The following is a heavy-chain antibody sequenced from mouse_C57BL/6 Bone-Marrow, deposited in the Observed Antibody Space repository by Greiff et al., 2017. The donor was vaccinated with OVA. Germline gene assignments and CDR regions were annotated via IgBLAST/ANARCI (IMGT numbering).Heavy chain of an antibody. D-gene: IGHD2-3*01. CDR3: VYDGYLSSAMDY. V-gene: IGHV1-26*01. CDR1: GYTFTDYY. J-gene: IGHJ4*01. CDR2: LNPNNGGT. Sequence: VQLQQSGPELVKPGASVKISCKASGYTFTDYYMNWVKQSHGKSLEWIGALNPNNGGTSYHQKFKGTATLTVDKSSSTAYMGLRSLESEDSAVYYCVYDGYLSSAMDYWGQGTSVTVSS.